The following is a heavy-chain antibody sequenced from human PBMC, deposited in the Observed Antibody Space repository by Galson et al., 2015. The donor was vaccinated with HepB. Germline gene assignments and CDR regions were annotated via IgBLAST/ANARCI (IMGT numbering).Heavy chain of an antibody. Sequence: SLRLSCAASGFTFSGYGMHWVRQAPGKGLEWVAVISYDGSNKYYADSVKGRFTISRDNSKNTLYLQMNSLRAEDTAVYYCAKVSWELTTRGAFDIWGQGTMVTVSS. CDR1: GFTFSGYG. CDR3: AKVSWELTTRGAFDI. CDR2: ISYDGSNK. J-gene: IGHJ3*02. V-gene: IGHV3-30*18. D-gene: IGHD1-26*01.